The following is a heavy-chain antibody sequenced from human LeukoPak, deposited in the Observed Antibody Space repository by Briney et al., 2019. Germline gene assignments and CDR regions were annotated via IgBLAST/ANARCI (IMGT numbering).Heavy chain of an antibody. V-gene: IGHV4-39*01. CDR3: ARHSVLGGYYFDY. CDR2: IYYSGST. CDR1: GGSISSSSYY. Sequence: SETLSLTCIVSGGSISSSSYYWGWIRQPPGKGLEWIGSIYYSGSTYYNPSLKSRVTISVDTSKNQFSLKLSSVTAADTAVYYCARHSVLGGYYFDYWGQGTLVTVSS. D-gene: IGHD2/OR15-2a*01. J-gene: IGHJ4*02.